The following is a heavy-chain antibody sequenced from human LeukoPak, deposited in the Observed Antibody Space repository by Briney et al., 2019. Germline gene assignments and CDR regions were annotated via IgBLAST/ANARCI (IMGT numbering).Heavy chain of an antibody. J-gene: IGHJ4*02. D-gene: IGHD1-1*01. CDR2: INHSGST. Sequence: SETLSLTCAVYGGSFSGYYWSWIRQPPGKGLEWIGEINHSGSTNYNPSLKSRVTISVDTSKNQFSLKLSSVTAADTAVFYCARGKWNPFDYRGQGTLVNVPS. CDR3: ARGKWNPFDY. V-gene: IGHV4-34*01. CDR1: GGSFSGYY.